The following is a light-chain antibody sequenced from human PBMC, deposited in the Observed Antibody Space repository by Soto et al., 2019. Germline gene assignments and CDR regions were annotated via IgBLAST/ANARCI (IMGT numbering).Light chain of an antibody. CDR3: QQYYSTPLT. Sequence: DIVMTQSPGSLAVSLGERAAINCKSSQSVLYSSNNKNYLAWYQQKPGQPPRLLIYWAFTRESGVPDRFSGSGSGTDFTLTISSLQAEDVAVYYCQQYYSTPLTFGGGTKVEIK. CDR1: QSVLYSSNNKNY. CDR2: WAF. J-gene: IGKJ4*01. V-gene: IGKV4-1*01.